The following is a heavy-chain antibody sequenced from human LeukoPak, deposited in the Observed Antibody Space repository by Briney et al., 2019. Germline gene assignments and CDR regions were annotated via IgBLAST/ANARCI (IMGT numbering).Heavy chain of an antibody. V-gene: IGHV4-59*02. CDR2: IYHSGST. D-gene: IGHD3-9*01. CDR1: GGSVSSYC. CDR3: ARVPHILTSYYREKYFDY. J-gene: IGHJ4*02. Sequence: SETPSLTCTVSGGSVSSYCWSWIRQPPGKGLEWIGEIYHSGSTNYNPSLKSRVTISVDKSKNQFSLKLSSVTAADTAVYYCARVPHILTSYYREKYFDYWGQGTLVTVSS.